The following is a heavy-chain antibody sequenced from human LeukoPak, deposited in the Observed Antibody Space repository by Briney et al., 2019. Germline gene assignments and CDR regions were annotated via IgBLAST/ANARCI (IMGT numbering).Heavy chain of an antibody. CDR3: ARQSRDGSKTRGYYFDF. J-gene: IGHJ4*02. D-gene: IGHD3-10*01. CDR1: GYTFTNYC. V-gene: IGHV5-51*01. CDR2: IYPADSDT. Sequence: GESLKISCQVSGYTFTNYCIGWVRQMPGKGLESMGIIYPADSDTTYSPSFQGQVTVSADKSISTVYLQWISLKASDTAMYYCARQSRDGSKTRGYYFDFWGQGTLVTVSS.